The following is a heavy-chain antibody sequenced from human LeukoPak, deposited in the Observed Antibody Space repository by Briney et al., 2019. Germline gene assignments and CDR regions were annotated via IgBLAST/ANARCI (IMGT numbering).Heavy chain of an antibody. J-gene: IGHJ4*02. V-gene: IGHV3-23*01. CDR1: GFTFSSYA. Sequence: PGGSLRLSCAGSGFTFSSYAMSWVRQAPGQGLEWVSVISDSGDYTSYADSVRGQFTISRDNSRNMLYLQMISLRPEDTAVYYCAKDTSIGKYCTNGVCSPFDYWGQGTLVTVSS. CDR2: ISDSGDYT. CDR3: AKDTSIGKYCTNGVCSPFDY. D-gene: IGHD2-8*01.